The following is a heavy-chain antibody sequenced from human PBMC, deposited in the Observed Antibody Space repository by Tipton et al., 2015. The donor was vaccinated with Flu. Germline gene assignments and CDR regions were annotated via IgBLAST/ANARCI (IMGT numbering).Heavy chain of an antibody. CDR3: ARDPSLGMPDFFDY. D-gene: IGHD2-2*01. CDR2: IYNSQYT. CDR1: GYSISSGYY. V-gene: IGHV4-38-2*02. J-gene: IGHJ4*02. Sequence: GLVKPSETLSLTCSVSGYSISSGYYWGWVRRPPGKGLEWIGYIYNSQYTKYNPPLKSRVTISVDTSKKQFSLQLRSVTAADTAVYYCARDPSLGMPDFFDYWGQGTLVTASS.